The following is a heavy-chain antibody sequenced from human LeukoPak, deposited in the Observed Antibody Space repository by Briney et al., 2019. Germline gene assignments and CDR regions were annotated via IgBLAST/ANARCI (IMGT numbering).Heavy chain of an antibody. Sequence: PGGSLRLSCAASGFTFSNYALSWVRQPPGKGLEWVSVISGSGDSTYYADSVKGRFTISRDNFKNTLYLQMNSLRAEDTAVYYCARRWASSGYYYPVRTLVEDAFDIWGQGTMVTVSS. CDR1: GFTFSNYA. CDR3: ARRWASSGYYYPVRTLVEDAFDI. CDR2: ISGSGDST. J-gene: IGHJ3*02. D-gene: IGHD3-22*01. V-gene: IGHV3-23*01.